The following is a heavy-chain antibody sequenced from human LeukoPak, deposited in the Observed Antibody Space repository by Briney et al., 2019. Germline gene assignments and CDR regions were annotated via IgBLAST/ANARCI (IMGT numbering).Heavy chain of an antibody. CDR1: GGFISRYF. V-gene: IGHV4-59*01. Sequence: SETLSLTCTVSGGFISRYFWSWIRQPPGKGMEWIGYADQSGDTKYNPSLKSRVTISVDTSKRHISLKLKSVTAADTATYFCARAAMDYSLWRGYKNFFFDTWGQGILVTVSS. CDR2: ADQSGDT. D-gene: IGHD3-3*01. CDR3: ARAAMDYSLWRGYKNFFFDT. J-gene: IGHJ4*02.